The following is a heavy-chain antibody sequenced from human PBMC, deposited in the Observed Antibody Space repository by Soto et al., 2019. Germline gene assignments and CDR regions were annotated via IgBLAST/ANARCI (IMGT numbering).Heavy chain of an antibody. J-gene: IGHJ4*02. V-gene: IGHV3-30*18. CDR2: ISYDGSNK. CDR3: AKDRFRIAVAAPFDY. Sequence: GGSLRLSCAASVFTFSSYGMHWVRQAPGKGLEWVAVISYDGSNKYYADSVKGRFTISRDNSKNTLYLQMNSLRAEDTAVYYCAKDRFRIAVAAPFDYWGQGTLVTVSS. CDR1: VFTFSSYG. D-gene: IGHD6-19*01.